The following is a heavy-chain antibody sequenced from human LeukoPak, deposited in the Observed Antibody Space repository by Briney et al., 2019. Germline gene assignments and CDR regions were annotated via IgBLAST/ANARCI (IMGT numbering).Heavy chain of an antibody. CDR3: AREGGGSYLTRDFDY. Sequence: ASVKVSCKASGGTFSSYAISWVRQAPGQGLEWMGRIIPIFGTANYAQKFQGRVTITTDESTSTAYMELSSLRSEDTAVYYCAREGGGSYLTRDFDYWAREPWSPSPQ. CDR1: GGTFSSYA. V-gene: IGHV1-69*05. CDR2: IIPIFGTA. J-gene: IGHJ4*02. D-gene: IGHD3-16*01.